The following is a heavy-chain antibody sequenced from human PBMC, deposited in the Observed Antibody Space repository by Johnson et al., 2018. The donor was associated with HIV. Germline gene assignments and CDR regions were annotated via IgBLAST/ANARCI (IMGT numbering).Heavy chain of an antibody. CDR2: IKGDGSST. Sequence: RLVESGGGLVQPGGSLRLSCAASGFTSSSYWMHWIRQTPGKGLAWVSRIKGDGSSTAYADSVKGRFTISRDNAMQTLYLQMNNLRVEDTAVYYCAREGLYCSGGNCYVAAFDIWAQGTKVTVSS. D-gene: IGHD2-15*01. V-gene: IGHV3-74*03. CDR3: AREGLYCSGGNCYVAAFDI. J-gene: IGHJ3*02. CDR1: GFTSSSYW.